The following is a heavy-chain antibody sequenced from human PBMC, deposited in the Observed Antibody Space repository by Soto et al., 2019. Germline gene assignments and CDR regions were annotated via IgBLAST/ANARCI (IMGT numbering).Heavy chain of an antibody. D-gene: IGHD6-19*01. CDR3: ARDDDIGWYQPDY. CDR2: INPSGGST. CDR1: GYTFTSYY. V-gene: IGHV1-46*01. J-gene: IGHJ4*02. Sequence: ASVKVSCKASGYTFTSYYMHWVRQAPGQGLEWMGLINPSGGSTTYAQRFQDRVTMTTDTSTSTVYLDLSSLTSEDTAVYYCARDDDIGWYQPDYWGQGTLVTVSS.